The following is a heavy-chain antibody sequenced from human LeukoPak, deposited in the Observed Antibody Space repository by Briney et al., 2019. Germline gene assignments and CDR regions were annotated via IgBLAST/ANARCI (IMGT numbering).Heavy chain of an antibody. CDR3: ARAHSSSWNY. CDR1: GFTFSYYW. Sequence: PGGSLRLSCAASGFTFSYYWMSWVRQAPGKGLEWVANIKEDGSEKYYVDSVKGRFTISRDNAKNSLYLQMNSLRVEDTAVYCARAHSSSWNYWGQGTLVTVSS. V-gene: IGHV3-7*01. CDR2: IKEDGSEK. J-gene: IGHJ4*02. D-gene: IGHD6-13*01.